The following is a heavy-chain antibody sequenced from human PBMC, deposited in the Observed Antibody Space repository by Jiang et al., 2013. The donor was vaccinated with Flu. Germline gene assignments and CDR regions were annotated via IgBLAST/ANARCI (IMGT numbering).Heavy chain of an antibody. V-gene: IGHV3-30-3*01. CDR2: ISSDGSSK. J-gene: IGHJ4*02. CDR3: ARDPNWGRSYPYFDY. D-gene: IGHD7-27*01. Sequence: VQLLESGGGVVQPGRSLRLSCAASEFTLSSYAMHWVRQAPGKGLEWVAVISSDGSSKYYADSVRGRFTISRDSSKNTLYLQMNSLRAEDTAVYYCARDPNWGRSYPYFDYWGQGTLVTVSS. CDR1: EFTLSSYA.